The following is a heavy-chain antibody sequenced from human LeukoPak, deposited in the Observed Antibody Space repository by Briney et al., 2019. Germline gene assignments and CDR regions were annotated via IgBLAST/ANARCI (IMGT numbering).Heavy chain of an antibody. CDR3: AKAGLGIAAATKNYFDY. CDR2: ISGNGGHI. V-gene: IGHV3-23*01. CDR1: GFTFSTYG. D-gene: IGHD6-13*01. Sequence: GGSLRLSCAASGFTFSTYGVHWVRQAPGKGLEWVSVISGNGGHIDYADSVKGRFTISRDDSKNTLYLQMSSLRAEDTAVYYCAKAGLGIAAATKNYFDYWGQGTLVTVSS. J-gene: IGHJ4*02.